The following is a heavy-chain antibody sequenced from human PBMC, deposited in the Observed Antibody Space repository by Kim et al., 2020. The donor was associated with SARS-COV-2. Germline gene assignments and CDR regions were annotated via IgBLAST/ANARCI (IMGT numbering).Heavy chain of an antibody. CDR3: ARDLHVAAVDY. J-gene: IGHJ4*02. CDR1: GFTFSSYW. CDR2: IRGDGSGA. V-gene: IGHV3-74*01. D-gene: IGHD6-13*01. Sequence: GGSLRLSCAASGFTFSSYWMHWVRQVPGKGLLWLSRIRGDGSGATYAEPVKGRFTVSRDNAKNMLYLQINSLRAEDTAVYYCARDLHVAAVDYWGQGTLVSVSS.